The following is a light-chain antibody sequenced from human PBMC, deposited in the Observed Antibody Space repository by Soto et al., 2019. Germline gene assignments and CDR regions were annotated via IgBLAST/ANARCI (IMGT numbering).Light chain of an antibody. V-gene: IGKV3-20*01. CDR1: QSVSSNY. CDR3: QQYGRSPLT. J-gene: IGKJ4*01. Sequence: EIVLTQSPGTLSLSPGERATLSCRASQSVSSNYLAWYQQKPGQAPRILIDCASSRATGIPDRFSGSGSGTDVTLTISRLEPEDFAVYHCQQYGRSPLTFGGGTKVEIK. CDR2: CAS.